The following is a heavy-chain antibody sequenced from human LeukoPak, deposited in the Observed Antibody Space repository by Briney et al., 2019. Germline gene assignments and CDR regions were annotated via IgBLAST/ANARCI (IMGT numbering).Heavy chain of an antibody. CDR1: GFTFSDYY. CDR3: ARDSGYTYGLGGGNYFYYYGMDV. CDR2: IKRDGSEK. D-gene: IGHD5-18*01. V-gene: IGHV3-7*01. J-gene: IGHJ6*02. Sequence: PGGSLRLSCAASGFTFSDYYMTWIRQAPGKGLEWVANIKRDGSEKYYVDSVKGRLTISRDNAKNSLYLQMNSLRAEDTAVYFCARDSGYTYGLGGGNYFYYYGMDVWGQGTTVTVSS.